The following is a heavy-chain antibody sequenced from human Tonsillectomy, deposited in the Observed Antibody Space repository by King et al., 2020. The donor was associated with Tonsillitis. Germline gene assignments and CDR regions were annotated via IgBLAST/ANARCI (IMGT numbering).Heavy chain of an antibody. V-gene: IGHV3-15*01. Sequence: GQLVQSGGGLVKPGGSLRLSGAASGFTFSNAWMSWVRQAPGKGLEWVGRIKSKTDGGTTDYAAPVKGRFTISRDDSKNTLYLQMNSLKTEDTAVYYCTKEGCFMEGTSCSDYWGQGTLVTVSS. J-gene: IGHJ4*02. CDR3: TKEGCFMEGTSCSDY. D-gene: IGHD2-2*01. CDR2: IKSKTDGGTT. CDR1: GFTFSNAW.